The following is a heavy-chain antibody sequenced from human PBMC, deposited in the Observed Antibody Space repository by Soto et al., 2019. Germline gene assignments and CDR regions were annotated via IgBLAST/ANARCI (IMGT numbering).Heavy chain of an antibody. J-gene: IGHJ6*02. D-gene: IGHD2-15*01. CDR2: ISAYNGNT. Sequence: ASVKVSCKASGYTFTSYGISWVRQAPGQGLDWMGWISAYNGNTKYAQDLQGRVTMTTDSSTSTAYMELRSLRSDDTAMYYCARFSGGSYNTYYFYYGMDVWGQGTTVTVSS. V-gene: IGHV1-18*04. CDR3: ARFSGGSYNTYYFYYGMDV. CDR1: GYTFTSYG.